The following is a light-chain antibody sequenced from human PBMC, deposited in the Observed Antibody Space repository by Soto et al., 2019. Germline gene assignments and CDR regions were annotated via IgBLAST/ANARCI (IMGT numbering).Light chain of an antibody. CDR3: QQSYSTPWT. V-gene: IGKV1-39*01. CDR2: AAS. CDR1: QSITNY. J-gene: IGKJ1*01. Sequence: DIQMTQSPSSLSASVGDRVTITCRASQSITNYLYWYQQKPGKAPKLLIYAASSLQSGVPSRFSGSKSGTDFTLSISSLQTEDFATYYCQQSYSTPWTFGQGTKVEIK.